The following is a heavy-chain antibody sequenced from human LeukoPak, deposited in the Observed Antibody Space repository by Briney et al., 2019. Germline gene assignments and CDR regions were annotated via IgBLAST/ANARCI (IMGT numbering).Heavy chain of an antibody. CDR2: IYYSGST. D-gene: IGHD2-15*01. J-gene: IGHJ4*02. V-gene: IGHV4-59*01. CDR3: AKCNGGSFVRIDY. CDR1: GGSISSYY. Sequence: SETLSLTCTVSGGSISSYYWSWIRQPPGKGLEWIGHIYYSGSTNYNRSLKSRVTISVDTSKNQFSLKLSSVTAADTAVYYCAKCNGGSFVRIDYWGQGTLVTVSS.